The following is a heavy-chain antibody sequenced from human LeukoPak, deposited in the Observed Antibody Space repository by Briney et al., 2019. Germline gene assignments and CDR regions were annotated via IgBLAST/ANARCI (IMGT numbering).Heavy chain of an antibody. CDR2: ISSSGSNM. CDR3: APDGYY. D-gene: IGHD6-13*01. V-gene: IGHV3-48*03. Sequence: PGGSLRLSCSASGFIFSNYGMNWVRQAPGKELEWVSYISSSGSNMYYADSVKGRFTISRDNAENSLYLQMNSLRAEDTAVYYCAPDGYYWGQGTLVTVSS. CDR1: GFIFSNYG. J-gene: IGHJ4*02.